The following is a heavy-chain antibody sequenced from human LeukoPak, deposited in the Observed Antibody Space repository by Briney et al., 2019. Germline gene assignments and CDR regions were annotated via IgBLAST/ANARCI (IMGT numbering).Heavy chain of an antibody. V-gene: IGHV3-53*04. CDR3: ARDLGSGSYDY. CDR2: IYSGGST. Sequence: GGSLRLSCAASGFTVSSNYMSWVRQAPGMGLEWVSVIYSGGSTYYADSVKGRFTISRHNSKNTLYLQMNSLRAEDTAVYYCARDLGSGSYDYWGQGTLVTVSS. D-gene: IGHD3-10*01. J-gene: IGHJ4*02. CDR1: GFTVSSNY.